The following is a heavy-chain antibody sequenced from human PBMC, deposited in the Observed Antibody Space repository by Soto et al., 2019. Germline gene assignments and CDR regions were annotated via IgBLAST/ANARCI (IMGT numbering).Heavy chain of an antibody. CDR1: GFTFSSYG. D-gene: IGHD6-19*01. J-gene: IGHJ4*02. Sequence: QVQLVESGGGVVQPGRSLSLSCAASGFTFSSYGMHWVRQAPGKGLEWVAVIWYDGSKKYHADSVKGRFTTSRDNSKNPLYLQMNSLRAEDTAVYYCARDCAGYSSGWYQRGGFDYWGQGTLVTVSS. CDR3: ARDCAGYSSGWYQRGGFDY. CDR2: IWYDGSKK. V-gene: IGHV3-33*01.